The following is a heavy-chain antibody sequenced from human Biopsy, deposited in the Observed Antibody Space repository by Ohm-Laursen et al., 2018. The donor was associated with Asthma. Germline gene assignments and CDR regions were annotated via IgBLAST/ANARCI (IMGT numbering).Heavy chain of an antibody. CDR2: ISSSGSTT. Sequence: GSLRLSCAASGFSFSDYYMTWMRQAPGKGLEWVSSISSSGSTTYPAESVKGRFTISRDNAQKSLFLQMGGLRFDDTAIYYCARPSPNRDILYYYYHMDVWGQGTTVIVSS. V-gene: IGHV3-11*01. CDR3: ARPSPNRDILYYYYHMDV. J-gene: IGHJ6*02. CDR1: GFSFSDYY. D-gene: IGHD3-3*02.